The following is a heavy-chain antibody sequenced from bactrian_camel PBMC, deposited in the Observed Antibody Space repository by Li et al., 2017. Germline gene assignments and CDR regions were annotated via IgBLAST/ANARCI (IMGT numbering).Heavy chain of an antibody. J-gene: IGHJ6*01. CDR3: AAEPGLQVENNRKMYVRTENFRY. D-gene: IGHD1*01. CDR2: ISSAGSA. V-gene: IGHV3S67*01. Sequence: VQLVESGGGLVQPGGSLTLSCVASGFPFSSYGMSWVRLPPGMEREGVAAISSAGSADYADSVKGRFTISKDNAKNTIYLEMNSLKPEDTAVYYCAAEPGLQVENNRKMYVRTENFRYWGQGTQVTVS. CDR1: GFPFSSYG.